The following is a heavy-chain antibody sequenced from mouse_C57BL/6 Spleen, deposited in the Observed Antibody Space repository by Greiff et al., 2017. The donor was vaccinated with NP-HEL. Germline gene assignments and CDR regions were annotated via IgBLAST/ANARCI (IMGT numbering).Heavy chain of an antibody. J-gene: IGHJ4*01. D-gene: IGHD1-1*01. Sequence: VKLQESGAELARPGASVKLSCKASGYTFTSYGISWVKQRTGQGLEWIGEIYPRSGNTYYNEKFKGKATLTADKSSSTAYMELRSLTSEDSAVYCGARGTTVVAGDWDYAMDYWGQGTSVTVAS. CDR1: GYTFTSYG. CDR2: IYPRSGNT. V-gene: IGHV1-81*01. CDR3: ARGTTVVAGDWDYAMDY.